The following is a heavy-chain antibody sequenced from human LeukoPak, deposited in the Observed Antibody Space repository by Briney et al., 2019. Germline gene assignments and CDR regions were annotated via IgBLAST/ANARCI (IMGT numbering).Heavy chain of an antibody. J-gene: IGHJ4*02. CDR3: AKTRPLDSSSWSHGDY. CDR2: ISGSGGST. Sequence: PGGSLRLSCAASGFTFTSYAMSWVRQAPGKGLEWVSAISGSGGSTYHADSVKGRFTISRDNSKNTLYLQMNSLRAEDTAVYYCAKTRPLDSSSWSHGDYWGQGTLVTVSS. CDR1: GFTFTSYA. V-gene: IGHV3-23*01. D-gene: IGHD6-13*01.